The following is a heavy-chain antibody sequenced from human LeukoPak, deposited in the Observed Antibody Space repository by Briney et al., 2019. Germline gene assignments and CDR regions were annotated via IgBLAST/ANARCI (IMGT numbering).Heavy chain of an antibody. CDR3: AKNVMVKRYIDY. D-gene: IGHD5-18*01. Sequence: QSGGSLRLSCAASGFILNNHAMTWVRQAPGKGLQWISVISGSGRTIEYEDSVKGRFTISRDNSKNTVSLQMNNLRVEDTAMYYCAKNVMVKRYIDYWGQGTPVTVSS. CDR1: GFILNNHA. V-gene: IGHV3-23*01. CDR2: ISGSGRTI. J-gene: IGHJ4*02.